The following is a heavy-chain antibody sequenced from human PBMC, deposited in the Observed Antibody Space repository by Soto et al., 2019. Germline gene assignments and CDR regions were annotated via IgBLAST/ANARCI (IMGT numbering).Heavy chain of an antibody. D-gene: IGHD2-8*01. CDR1: GFTFDDYT. J-gene: IGHJ3*02. V-gene: IGHV3-43*01. CDR3: AKITDPILIAGAFDI. CDR2: ISWDGGST. Sequence: PGGSLRLSCAASGFTFDDYTMHWVRQAPGKGLEWVSLISWDGGSTYYADSVKGRFTISRDNSKNSLYLQMNSLRTEDTVLYYCAKITDPILIAGAFDIWGQGTMVTVSS.